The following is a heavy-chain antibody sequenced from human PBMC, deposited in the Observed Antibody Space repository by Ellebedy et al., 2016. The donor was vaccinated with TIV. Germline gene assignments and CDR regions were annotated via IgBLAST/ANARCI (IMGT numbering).Heavy chain of an antibody. CDR3: AREAAGRYDY. CDR1: GGSISSGGYS. V-gene: IGHV4-30-2*01. Sequence: MPSETLSLTCAVSGGSISSGGYSWSWIRQPPGKGLEWIGYIYHSGSTNYNPSLKSRVTISVDKSKNQFSLKLSSVTAADTAVYYCAREAAGRYDYWGQGTLVTVSS. J-gene: IGHJ4*02. D-gene: IGHD6-13*01. CDR2: IYHSGST.